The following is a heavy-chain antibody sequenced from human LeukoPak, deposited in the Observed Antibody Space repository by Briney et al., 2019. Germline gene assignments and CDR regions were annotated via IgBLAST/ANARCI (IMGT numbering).Heavy chain of an antibody. D-gene: IGHD3-22*01. CDR2: INPSGGST. CDR1: GYTFTSYY. CDR3: ARDQPTMTDRLQPYYMDV. J-gene: IGHJ6*03. Sequence: ASVKVPCKASGYTFTSYYMHWVRQAPGQGLEWMGIINPSGGSTSYAQKFQGRVTMTRDMSTSTVYMELSSLRSEDTAVYYCARDQPTMTDRLQPYYMDVWGKGTTVTVSS. V-gene: IGHV1-46*01.